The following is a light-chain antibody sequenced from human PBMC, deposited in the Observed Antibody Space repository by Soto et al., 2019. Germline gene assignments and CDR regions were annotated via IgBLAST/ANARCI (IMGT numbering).Light chain of an antibody. Sequence: NFMLTQPHSVSESPGKTVTISCTRSSGSIASNYVQWYQQRPGSAPTTVIYEDNQRPSGVPDRFSGSIDSSSNSASLTISGLKTEDEADCYCQSYDSSNNNVFGSGTQLTVL. J-gene: IGLJ6*01. CDR1: SGSIASNY. CDR2: EDN. CDR3: QSYDSSNNNV. V-gene: IGLV6-57*04.